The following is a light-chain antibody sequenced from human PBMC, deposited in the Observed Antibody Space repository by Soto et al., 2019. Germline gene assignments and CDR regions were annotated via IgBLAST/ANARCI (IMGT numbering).Light chain of an antibody. CDR1: QGISNH. CDR2: AAS. J-gene: IGKJ5*01. CDR3: QKSYSTPIS. V-gene: IGKV1-39*01. Sequence: DIQITHSPSSLSASVGDRVTITFLTSQGISNHLAWFQQKPGKAPKLLIYAASSLQSGVPSRFSGSGSGTDFTLTISSLQPEDFATYYCQKSYSTPISCGQGKRREIK.